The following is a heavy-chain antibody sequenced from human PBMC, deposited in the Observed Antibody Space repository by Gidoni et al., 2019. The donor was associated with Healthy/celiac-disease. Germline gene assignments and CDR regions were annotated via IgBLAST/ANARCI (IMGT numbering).Heavy chain of an antibody. CDR2: IWYDGRNK. J-gene: IGHJ4*02. V-gene: IGHV3-33*01. D-gene: IGHD3-10*01. CDR1: GFTFSSYG. CDR3: ASWPGYGSESYYEIDY. Sequence: QVQLVESGGGVVQPGRSLRLSCAASGFTFSSYGMHRVRQAPGKGLGWVAVIWYDGRNKYYADSVKGRFTISRDNSKNTLYLQMNSLRAEDTAVYYCASWPGYGSESYYEIDYWGQGTLVTVSS.